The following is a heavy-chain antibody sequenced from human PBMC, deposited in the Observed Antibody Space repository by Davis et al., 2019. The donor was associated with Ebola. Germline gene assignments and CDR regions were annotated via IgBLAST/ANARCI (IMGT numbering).Heavy chain of an antibody. J-gene: IGHJ4*02. Sequence: SVQVSCKASGYTFTSYASSRVRQAPGQGLEWMGRIIPIPGIANYAQKFQGRVTITADKSTSTAYMELSSLRSEDTAVYYCARDAPGYCSGGSCYYDYWGQGTLVTVSS. CDR1: GYTFTSYA. V-gene: IGHV1-69*04. CDR2: IIPIPGIA. CDR3: ARDAPGYCSGGSCYYDY. D-gene: IGHD2-15*01.